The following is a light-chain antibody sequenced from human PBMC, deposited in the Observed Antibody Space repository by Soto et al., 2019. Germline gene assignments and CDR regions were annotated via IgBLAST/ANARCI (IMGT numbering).Light chain of an antibody. Sequence: QSVLTQPASVSGSPGQSITISCTGTSSDIGSYDLVSWYQQHPGTAPKLIIYEVTKRPSGVSTRFSGSKSGNTASLTISGLHAVDDADYYCCSFADFTYVFGTGTKVTVL. CDR1: SSDIGSYDL. CDR3: CSFADFTYV. V-gene: IGLV2-23*02. CDR2: EVT. J-gene: IGLJ1*01.